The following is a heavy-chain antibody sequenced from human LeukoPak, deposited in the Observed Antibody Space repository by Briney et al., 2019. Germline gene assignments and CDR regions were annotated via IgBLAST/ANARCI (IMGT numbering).Heavy chain of an antibody. D-gene: IGHD2/OR15-2a*01. CDR1: GFTFTSSA. CDR2: IVVGSGNT. V-gene: IGHV1-58*01. J-gene: IGHJ6*02. CDR3: AAVFLWRYYYGMDV. Sequence: ASVKVSCKASGFTFTSSAVQSVRQARGQRLEWIGWIVVGSGNTNYAQKFQERVTITRDMSTSTAYMELSSLRSEDTAVYYCAAVFLWRYYYGMDVWGQGTTVTVSS.